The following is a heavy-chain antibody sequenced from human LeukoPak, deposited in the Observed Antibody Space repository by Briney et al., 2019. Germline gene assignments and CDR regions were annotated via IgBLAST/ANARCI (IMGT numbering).Heavy chain of an antibody. V-gene: IGHV4-34*01. J-gene: IGHJ5*02. CDR3: ARGGGSIAAAP. CDR1: GGSFSGYY. Sequence: SETLSLTCAVYGGSFSGYYWSWIRQPPGKGLEWIGEINHSGSTTYNPSLKSRVTMSVDTSKSQFSLKLSSVTAADTAVYYCARGGGSIAAAPWGQGTLVTVSS. CDR2: INHSGST. D-gene: IGHD6-13*01.